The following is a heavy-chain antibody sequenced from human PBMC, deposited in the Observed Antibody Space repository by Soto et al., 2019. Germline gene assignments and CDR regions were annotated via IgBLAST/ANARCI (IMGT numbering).Heavy chain of an antibody. J-gene: IGHJ6*02. CDR1: GFTFSSYG. Sequence: GGSLRLSCAASGFTFSSYGMHWVRQAPGKGLEWVAVISYDGSNKYYADSVKGRFTISRDNSKNTLYLQMNSLRAEDTAVYYCAKIGGEAAAGPGGYYYYGMDVWGQGTTVTVS. CDR2: ISYDGSNK. CDR3: AKIGGEAAAGPGGYYYYGMDV. V-gene: IGHV3-30*18. D-gene: IGHD6-13*01.